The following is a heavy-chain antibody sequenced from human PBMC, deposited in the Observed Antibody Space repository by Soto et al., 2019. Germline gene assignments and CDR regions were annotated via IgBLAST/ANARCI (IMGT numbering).Heavy chain of an antibody. J-gene: IGHJ6*02. Sequence: PSETLALPYAVYGGSFSAYHWGWIRQPPGKGLELIGEINHSGSTNYNPSLKSRVTISVDTSKNQFSLELSSVTAADTAVYYCARGRQVHYGDYIWKKSTRTYGMDVWGQGTPCTVSS. D-gene: IGHD4-17*01. CDR2: INHSGST. V-gene: IGHV4-34*01. CDR3: ARGRQVHYGDYIWKKSTRTYGMDV. CDR1: GGSFSAYH.